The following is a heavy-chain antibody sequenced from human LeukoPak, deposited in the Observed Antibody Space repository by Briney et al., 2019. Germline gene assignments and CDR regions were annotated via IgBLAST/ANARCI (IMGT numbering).Heavy chain of an antibody. CDR2: IYTSGST. J-gene: IGHJ4*02. V-gene: IGHV4-61*02. CDR3: ARQQRDALFGVVMGFGFDY. Sequence: SQTLSLTCTVSGGSISSGSYYWSWIRQPAGKGLEWIGRIYTSGSTNYSPSLKSRVTISVDTSKNQFSLNLNSVTAADTAVYYCARQQRDALFGVVMGFGFDYWGQGILVTVSS. D-gene: IGHD3-3*01. CDR1: GGSISSGSYY.